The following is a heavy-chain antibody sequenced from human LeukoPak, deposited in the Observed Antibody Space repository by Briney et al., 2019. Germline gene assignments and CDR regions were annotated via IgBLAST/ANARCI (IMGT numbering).Heavy chain of an antibody. Sequence: GGSLRLSCAASGFTFSSYSMNWVRQAPGKGLEWVSSISSSSSYLYYADSVKGRFTISRDNAKNSLYLQMNSLRAEDTAVYYCARDMSRDYGSGSGYYYMDVWGKGTTVTVSS. CDR2: ISSSSSYL. D-gene: IGHD3-10*01. CDR3: ARDMSRDYGSGSGYYYMDV. J-gene: IGHJ6*03. CDR1: GFTFSSYS. V-gene: IGHV3-21*01.